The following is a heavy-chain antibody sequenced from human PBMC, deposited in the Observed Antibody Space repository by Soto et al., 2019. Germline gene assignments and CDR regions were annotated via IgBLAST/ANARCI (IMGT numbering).Heavy chain of an antibody. V-gene: IGHV1-46*01. CDR3: ARTAPVHYYDSSGYYCCMDV. CDR2: INPSGGST. Sequence: VQLVQSGAEVKKPGASVKVSCKASGYTFTSYYMHWVRQAPGQGLEWMGIINPSGGSTSYAQKFQDRVTMTRDTSTSSVYMEQSRLRSEDTAVYYCARTAPVHYYDSSGYYCCMDVWGQGTTVTVSS. J-gene: IGHJ6*02. D-gene: IGHD3-22*01. CDR1: GYTFTSYY.